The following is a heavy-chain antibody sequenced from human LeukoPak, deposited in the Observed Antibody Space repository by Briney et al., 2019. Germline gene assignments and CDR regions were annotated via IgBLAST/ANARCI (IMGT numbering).Heavy chain of an antibody. CDR2: IRYDGSNK. J-gene: IGHJ6*03. D-gene: IGHD3-3*01. Sequence: PGRSLRLSCAASGFTFSSYGMHWVRQAPGKGLEWVAFIRYDGSNKYYADSVKGRFTISRDNSKNTLYLQMNSLRAEDTAVYYCAKRYHDFWSGYYYYYMDVWGKGTTVTVSS. CDR3: AKRYHDFWSGYYYYYMDV. CDR1: GFTFSSYG. V-gene: IGHV3-30*02.